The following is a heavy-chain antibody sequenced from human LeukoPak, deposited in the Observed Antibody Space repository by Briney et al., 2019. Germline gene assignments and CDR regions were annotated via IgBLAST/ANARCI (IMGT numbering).Heavy chain of an antibody. V-gene: IGHV3-74*01. Sequence: GGSLRLSCAASGFTFSSYCIQWVRQVPGKGLVWVSRIYPDGITTNYADSVKGRFTISRDNAKNTLFLQMDSLRAEGTAVYYCAREAYEAGRYYIDYWGQGALVIVSS. CDR3: AREAYEAGRYYIDY. D-gene: IGHD3-10*01. CDR1: GFTFSSYC. CDR2: IYPDGITT. J-gene: IGHJ4*02.